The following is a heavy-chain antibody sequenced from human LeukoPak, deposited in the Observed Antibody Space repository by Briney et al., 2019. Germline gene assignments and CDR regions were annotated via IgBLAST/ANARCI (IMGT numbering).Heavy chain of an antibody. V-gene: IGHV4-39*07. J-gene: IGHJ6*03. D-gene: IGHD1-14*01. Sequence: PSETLSLTCPVSGDSISSGSYSWGWIRQPPGKGLEWIGSFHSSGSTYYNPSLKSRATISVDTSKNQFSLKLSSATAADTAVYYCARVFGSYYYYHMDVWGKGTTVTVSS. CDR2: FHSSGST. CDR1: GDSISSGSYS. CDR3: ARVFGSYYYYHMDV.